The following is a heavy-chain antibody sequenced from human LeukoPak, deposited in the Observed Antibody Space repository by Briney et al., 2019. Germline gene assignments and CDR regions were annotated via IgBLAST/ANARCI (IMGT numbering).Heavy chain of an antibody. CDR3: AKVSYHYYGSGSYVLDY. Sequence: GGSLRLSCAAAGFTFSSYSMSWVRQAPGKGLEWVSGISGSGGSTYHADSVKGRFTISRDNSKNTLYLQMNSLRAEDTAVYYCAKVSYHYYGSGSYVLDYWGQGTLVTVSS. V-gene: IGHV3-23*01. CDR1: GFTFSSYS. D-gene: IGHD3-10*01. CDR2: ISGSGGST. J-gene: IGHJ4*02.